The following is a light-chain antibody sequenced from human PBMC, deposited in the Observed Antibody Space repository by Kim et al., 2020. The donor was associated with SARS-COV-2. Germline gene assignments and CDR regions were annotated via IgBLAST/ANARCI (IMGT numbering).Light chain of an antibody. CDR1: SSNIGSNT. CDR3: ASWDDTLSGWV. V-gene: IGLV1-44*01. Sequence: QSLLTQPPSASVTPGQRVTISCSGSSSNIGSNTVNWYQQVPGTAPKVLIYNNNQRPSGVPDRFSASKSGASASLAISGLQSEDEADYYCASWDDTLSGWVFGGGTQLTVL. CDR2: NNN. J-gene: IGLJ3*02.